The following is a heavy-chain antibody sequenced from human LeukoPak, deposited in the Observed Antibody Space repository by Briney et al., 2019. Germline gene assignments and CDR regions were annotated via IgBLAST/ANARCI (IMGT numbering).Heavy chain of an antibody. V-gene: IGHV3-7*04. CDR3: ARTTGIAAAATPFDY. Sequence: PGASLRLSCAASGFTFSSYWMSWVRQAPGKGLEWVANIKEDGGEKDHVDSVKGRFTIYRDNAKTSLYLQMNSLRVEDTAVYCCARTTGIAAAATPFDYWGQGTLGT. D-gene: IGHD6-13*01. J-gene: IGHJ4*02. CDR2: IKEDGGEK. CDR1: GFTFSSYW.